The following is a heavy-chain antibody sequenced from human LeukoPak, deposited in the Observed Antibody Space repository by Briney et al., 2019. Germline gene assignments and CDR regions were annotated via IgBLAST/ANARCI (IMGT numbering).Heavy chain of an antibody. D-gene: IGHD2-21*01. CDR2: VAHHGKT. J-gene: IGHJ4*02. Sequence: GSLRLSCAASGFTFSSYWMSWVRQAPGKGLEWIAEVAHHGKTNYNPSLESRVTVSLDKSKSQFSLNLTSVTAADTAVYFCTRTNRDWVPSDYWGQGTLVTVSS. V-gene: IGHV4-4*01. CDR1: GFTFSSYW. CDR3: TRTNRDWVPSDY.